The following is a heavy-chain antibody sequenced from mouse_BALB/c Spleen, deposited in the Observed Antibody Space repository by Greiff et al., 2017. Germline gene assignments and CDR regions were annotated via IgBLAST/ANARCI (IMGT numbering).Heavy chain of an antibody. J-gene: IGHJ4*01. CDR2: ISSGSSTI. CDR3: ARVAMDY. CDR1: GFTFSSFG. V-gene: IGHV5-17*02. Sequence: VQLKESGGGLVQPGGSRKLSCAASGFTFSSFGMHWVRQAPEKGLEWVAYISSGSSTIYYADTVKGRFTISRDNPKNTLFLQMTSLRSEDTAMYYCARVAMDYWGQGTSVTVSS.